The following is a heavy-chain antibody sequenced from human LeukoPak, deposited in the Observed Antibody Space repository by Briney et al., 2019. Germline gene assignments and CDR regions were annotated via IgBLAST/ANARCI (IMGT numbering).Heavy chain of an antibody. CDR3: ARDSAYYDFWSGYRHFDY. J-gene: IGHJ4*02. D-gene: IGHD3-3*01. V-gene: IGHV4-61*01. Sequence: SETLSLTCTVSGGSISSGSYYWSWIRQPPGKGLEWIGYIYYSGSTNYNPSLKSRVTISVDTSKNQFSLKLSSVTAADTAVYYCARDSAYYDFWSGYRHFDYWGQGTLVTVSS. CDR2: IYYSGST. CDR1: GGSISSGSYY.